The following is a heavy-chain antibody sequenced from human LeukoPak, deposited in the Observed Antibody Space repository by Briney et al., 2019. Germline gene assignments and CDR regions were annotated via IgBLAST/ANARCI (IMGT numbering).Heavy chain of an antibody. CDR2: IYYSGST. Sequence: PSETLSLTCTVSGGSISSSSYYWGWIRQPPGKGLEWIGSIYYSGSTYYNPSLKSRVTISVDTSKNQFSLKLSSVTAADTAAYYCARRPYYDFWSGYRFDPWGQGTLVTVSS. V-gene: IGHV4-39*01. J-gene: IGHJ5*02. CDR1: GGSISSSSYY. CDR3: ARRPYYDFWSGYRFDP. D-gene: IGHD3-3*01.